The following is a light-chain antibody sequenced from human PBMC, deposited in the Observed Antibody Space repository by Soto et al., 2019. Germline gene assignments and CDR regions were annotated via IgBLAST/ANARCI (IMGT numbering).Light chain of an antibody. V-gene: IGLV2-18*02. J-gene: IGLJ1*01. Sequence: QSALTQPPSVSGSPGQSVTISCTGTSSDVGKYDRVSWYQQPPGTAPRLIMYEVTNRPSGVPARFSGSKSGNTASLTISGLQAEDDDDYVCTSYKSVSRYVFGAGTKVHVL. CDR1: SSDVGKYDR. CDR2: EVT. CDR3: TSYKSVSRYV.